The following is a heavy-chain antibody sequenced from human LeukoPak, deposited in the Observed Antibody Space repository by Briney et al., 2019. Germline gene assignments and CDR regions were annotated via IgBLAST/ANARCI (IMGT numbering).Heavy chain of an antibody. V-gene: IGHV5-51*01. CDR2: IYPDDSDT. J-gene: IGHJ2*01. CDR1: GYSFTTYW. Sequence: GESLKISCKGSGYSFTTYWIAWVRQMPGKGLEWMGIIYPDDSDTKYSPSFQGQVSFSVDKSTNTAYLQWSSLKASDTAIYYCARHRSSGGTAAPWFFDLWGRGTLVSVSS. CDR3: ARHRSSGGTAAPWFFDL. D-gene: IGHD2-15*01.